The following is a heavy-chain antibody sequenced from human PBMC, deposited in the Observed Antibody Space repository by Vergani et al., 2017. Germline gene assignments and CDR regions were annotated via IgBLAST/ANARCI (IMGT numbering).Heavy chain of an antibody. CDR1: GFTFSSYA. CDR2: ISYDGSNK. Sequence: QVQLVESGGGVVQPGRSLRLSCAASGFTFSSYAMHWVRQAPGKGLEWVAVISYDGSNKYYADSVKGRFTISRDNSKNTLYLQMNSLRAEDTAVYYCARDSTGIVVPAAIPDYWGQGTLVTVSS. CDR3: ARDSTGIVVPAAIPDY. J-gene: IGHJ4*02. V-gene: IGHV3-30-3*01. D-gene: IGHD2-2*01.